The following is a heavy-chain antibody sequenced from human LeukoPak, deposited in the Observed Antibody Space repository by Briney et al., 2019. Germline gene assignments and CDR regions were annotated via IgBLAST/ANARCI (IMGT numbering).Heavy chain of an antibody. CDR2: ISWNSGSL. CDR1: GFTFDDYA. D-gene: IGHD2-2*01. Sequence: GGSLRLSCAASGFTFDDYAMHWVRQAPGKGLEWVSDISWNSGSLGYADSVKGRFTISRDNAKNSLYLEMNSLRTEDTALYYCAKGCSSTSCPDGHYYGMDVWGQGTTVIVSS. V-gene: IGHV3-9*01. J-gene: IGHJ6*02. CDR3: AKGCSSTSCPDGHYYGMDV.